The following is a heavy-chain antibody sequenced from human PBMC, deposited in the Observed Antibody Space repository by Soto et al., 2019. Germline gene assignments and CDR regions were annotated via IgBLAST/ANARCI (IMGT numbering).Heavy chain of an antibody. V-gene: IGHV1-18*01. D-gene: IGHD5-12*01. CDR3: ARVLVDIVATNKPQWLEDGWFDP. CDR2: ISAYNGNT. J-gene: IGHJ5*02. CDR1: GYTFTSYG. Sequence: GASVKVSCKASGYTFTSYGISWVRQAPGQGLEWMGWISAYNGNTNYAQKLQGRVTMTTDTSTGTAYMELRSLRSDDTAVYYCARVLVDIVATNKPQWLEDGWFDPWGQGTLVTVSS.